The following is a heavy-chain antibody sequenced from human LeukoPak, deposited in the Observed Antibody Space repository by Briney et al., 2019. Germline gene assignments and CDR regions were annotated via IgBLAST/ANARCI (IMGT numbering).Heavy chain of an antibody. V-gene: IGHV1-18*01. CDR3: ARGDGSGSSTLYNWFDP. Sequence: ASVKVSCKASGYTFTSYGISWVRQAPGQGLEWMGWISAYNGNTNYAQKLQGGVTMTTDTSTSTAYMELRSLRSDDTAVYYCARGDGSGSSTLYNWFDPRGQGTLVTVSS. D-gene: IGHD3-10*01. CDR1: GYTFTSYG. CDR2: ISAYNGNT. J-gene: IGHJ5*02.